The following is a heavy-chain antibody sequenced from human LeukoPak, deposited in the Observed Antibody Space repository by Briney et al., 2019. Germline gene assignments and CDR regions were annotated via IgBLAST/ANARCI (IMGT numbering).Heavy chain of an antibody. CDR3: AREVNVDIVATSDRYADY. V-gene: IGHV1-69*04. CDR1: GGTFSSYA. J-gene: IGHJ4*02. CDR2: IIPILGIA. Sequence: ASVKVSCKASGGTFSSYAISWVRQAPGQGLEWMGRIIPILGIANYAQKFQGRVTITADKSTSTAYMELSSLRSEDTAVYYCAREVNVDIVATSDRYADYWGQGTLVTVSS. D-gene: IGHD5-12*01.